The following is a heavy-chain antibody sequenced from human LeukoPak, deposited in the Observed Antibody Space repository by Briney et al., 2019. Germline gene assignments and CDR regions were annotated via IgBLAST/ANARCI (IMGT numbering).Heavy chain of an antibody. Sequence: PGGPLRLSCAASGFTFSDYYMSWIRQAPGKGLEWVSYISSSGSTIYYADSVKGRFTISRDNAKNSLYLQMNSLRAEDTAVYYCARCDSSGYYFYYYYYMDVWGKGTTVTVSS. V-gene: IGHV3-11*04. D-gene: IGHD3-22*01. CDR2: ISSSGSTI. CDR3: ARCDSSGYYFYYYYYMDV. J-gene: IGHJ6*03. CDR1: GFTFSDYY.